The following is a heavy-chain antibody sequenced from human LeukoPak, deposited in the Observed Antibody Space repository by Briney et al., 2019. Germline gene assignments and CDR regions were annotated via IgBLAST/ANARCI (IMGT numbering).Heavy chain of an antibody. Sequence: NSSETLSLTCTFSGGSISSYYWSWIRQPAGKGLEWTGRIYTSGSTTYNPSLKSRVTMSVDTSKNQFSLKLSSVTAADTAVYYCARDHWDILTGYYYFDYWGQGTLVTVSS. D-gene: IGHD3-9*01. CDR2: IYTSGST. J-gene: IGHJ4*02. CDR1: GGSISSYY. V-gene: IGHV4-4*07. CDR3: ARDHWDILTGYYYFDY.